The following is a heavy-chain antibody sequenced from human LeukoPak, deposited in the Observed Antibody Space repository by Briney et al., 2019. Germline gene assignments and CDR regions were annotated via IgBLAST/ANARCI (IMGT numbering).Heavy chain of an antibody. CDR1: GFTFDDYG. Sequence: PGGSLRLSCAADGFTFDDYGMSWVRQAPGKGLEWVSGINWNGISTGYVDSVKGRFSICRDNAKNSLYLQMNSLRDEDTALYYCARELRRWNSYGFDIWGQGTMVTVSS. CDR2: INWNGIST. D-gene: IGHD1-7*01. CDR3: ARELRRWNSYGFDI. V-gene: IGHV3-20*04. J-gene: IGHJ3*02.